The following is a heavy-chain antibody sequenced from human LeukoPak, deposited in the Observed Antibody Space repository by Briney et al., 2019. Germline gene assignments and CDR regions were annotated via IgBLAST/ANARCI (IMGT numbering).Heavy chain of an antibody. D-gene: IGHD5-18*01. J-gene: IGHJ4*02. V-gene: IGHV4-39*07. Sequence: SETLSLTCTVSGGSISSSSYYWGWIRQPPGKGLEWIGSIYYSGSTYYNPSLKSRVTISVDTSKNRFSLKLRSVTAADTAVYYCAREGYSYGPAYFDYWGQGTLVTVSS. CDR3: AREGYSYGPAYFDY. CDR2: IYYSGST. CDR1: GGSISSSSYY.